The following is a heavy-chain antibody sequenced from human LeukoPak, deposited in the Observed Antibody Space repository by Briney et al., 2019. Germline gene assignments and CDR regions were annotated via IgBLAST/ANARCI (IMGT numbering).Heavy chain of an antibody. D-gene: IGHD6-19*01. CDR1: GGSFSCYY. V-gene: IGHV4-34*01. Sequence: SETLSLTCAVYGGSFSCYYWSWIRQPPGQGLEWIGDINHSGSTNYNPSLKSRVTISVDTSKNQFSLKLSSVTAADTAVYYCATQWLGPYGYWGQGTLVTVSS. CDR2: INHSGST. J-gene: IGHJ4*02. CDR3: ATQWLGPYGY.